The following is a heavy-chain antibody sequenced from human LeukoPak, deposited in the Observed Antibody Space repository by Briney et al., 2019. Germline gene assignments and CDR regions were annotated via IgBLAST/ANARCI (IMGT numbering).Heavy chain of an antibody. D-gene: IGHD3-22*01. CDR1: GFTFSSYA. J-gene: IGHJ4*02. Sequence: GRSLRLSCAASGFTFSSYAMHWVRQAPGKGLEWVAVISYDGSNKYYADSVKGRFTISRDNSKNTLYLQMNSLRAEDTAVYYCARDLHDSSGYYNWGQGTLVTVSS. V-gene: IGHV3-30-3*01. CDR2: ISYDGSNK. CDR3: ARDLHDSSGYYN.